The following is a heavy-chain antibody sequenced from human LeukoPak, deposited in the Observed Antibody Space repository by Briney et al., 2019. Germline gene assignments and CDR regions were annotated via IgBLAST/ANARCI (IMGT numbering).Heavy chain of an antibody. Sequence: GGSLRLSCAASGFTFSNYWLSWVRQTPGKGLEWVANIKQDGSEKYYVDSVKGRFTISRDNAKNSLYLQMNSLRAEDTAIYCCARGCCLLEYWGQGTLVTVSS. CDR1: GFTFSNYW. J-gene: IGHJ4*02. CDR2: IKQDGSEK. V-gene: IGHV3-7*05. D-gene: IGHD5/OR15-5a*01. CDR3: ARGCCLLEY.